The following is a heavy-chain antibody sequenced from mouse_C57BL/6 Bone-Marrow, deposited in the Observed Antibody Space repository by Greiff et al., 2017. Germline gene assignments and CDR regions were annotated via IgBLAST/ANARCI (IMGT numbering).Heavy chain of an antibody. CDR1: GYTFTSYG. CDR3: ARYDYGWFAY. J-gene: IGHJ3*01. D-gene: IGHD1-1*01. V-gene: IGHV1-81*01. CDR2: IYPRSGNT. Sequence: VQLQQSGAELARPGASVKLSCKASGYTFTSYGISWVKQRTGQGLEWIGEIYPRSGNTYYNEKFKGKATLTADKSSSTAYMELRSLTSEDSAVYVCARYDYGWFAYWGQGTLVTVSA.